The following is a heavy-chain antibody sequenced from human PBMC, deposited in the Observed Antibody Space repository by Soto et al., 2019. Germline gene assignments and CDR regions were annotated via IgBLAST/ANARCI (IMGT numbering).Heavy chain of an antibody. J-gene: IGHJ5*02. CDR1: GYTFSDYY. CDR3: ARGGREVPRIPYDT. V-gene: IGHV1-2*02. CDR2: INPNVGGT. Sequence: QVQLVQSGAEGKKPGASVYVSCKASGYTFSDYYVHWVRQAPGQGLGWMGWINPNVGGTNYARKFQGRVTMTRDTSISTVYMKLTRLSPDDTAIYYCARGGREVPRIPYDTWGQGTRVNVSS. D-gene: IGHD3-16*01.